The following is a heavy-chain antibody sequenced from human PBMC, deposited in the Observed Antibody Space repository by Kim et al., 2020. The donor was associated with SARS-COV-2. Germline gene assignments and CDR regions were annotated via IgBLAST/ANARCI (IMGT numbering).Heavy chain of an antibody. D-gene: IGHD5-12*01. J-gene: IGHJ4*02. CDR1: GYRLTAYS. Sequence: ASVKVSCKTSGYRLTAYSIIWVRQAPGQGLEWMGWMNTNTGNPTYAQGFTGRFVFSLDTSVSTTYLQISSLKAEDTAVYYCAGDRGYRYAPDYWGQGTLVTVSS. CDR3: AGDRGYRYAPDY. CDR2: MNTNTGNP. V-gene: IGHV7-4-1*02.